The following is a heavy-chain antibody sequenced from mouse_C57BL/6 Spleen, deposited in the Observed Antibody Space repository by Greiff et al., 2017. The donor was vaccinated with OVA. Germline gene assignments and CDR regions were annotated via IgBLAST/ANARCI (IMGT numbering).Heavy chain of an antibody. D-gene: IGHD1-1*01. V-gene: IGHV10-3*01. CDR2: IRSKRSNYAT. CDR3: VRNYGSSYGYFDV. J-gene: IGHJ1*03. CDR1: GFTFNTYA. Sequence: EVQRVESGGGLVQPKGSLKLSCAASGFTFNTYAMHWVRQAPGKGLEWVARIRSKRSNYATYYADSVKDRFTISRDDSQSMLYLQMNNLKTEDTARYYCVRNYGSSYGYFDVWGTGTTVTVSS.